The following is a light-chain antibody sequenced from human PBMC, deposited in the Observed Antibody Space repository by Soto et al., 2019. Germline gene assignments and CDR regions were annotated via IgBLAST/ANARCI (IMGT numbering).Light chain of an antibody. CDR1: QSVSSSY. V-gene: IGKV3D-20*02. CDR2: GAS. J-gene: IGKJ2*01. Sequence: EIVLTQSPGTLSLSPGERATLSCRASQSVSSSYLAWYQQKPGQAPRLLIYGASSRATGIPDRFSCSGSGSDFTLTISGLQSEDFAVYYCQQGHNWPLTFGQGTRLEI. CDR3: QQGHNWPLT.